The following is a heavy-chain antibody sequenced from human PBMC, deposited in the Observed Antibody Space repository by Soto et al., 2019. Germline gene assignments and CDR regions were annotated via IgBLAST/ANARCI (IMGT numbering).Heavy chain of an antibody. D-gene: IGHD3-9*01. Sequence: GGSLRLSCAASGFTFSSYGMHWVRQAPGKGLEWVAVISYDGSNKYYADSVKGRFTISRDNSKNTLYLQMNSLRAEDTAVYYCAKEATPFAYYDILTGYFPPAFDIWGQGTMVTVSS. V-gene: IGHV3-30*18. J-gene: IGHJ3*02. CDR2: ISYDGSNK. CDR1: GFTFSSYG. CDR3: AKEATPFAYYDILTGYFPPAFDI.